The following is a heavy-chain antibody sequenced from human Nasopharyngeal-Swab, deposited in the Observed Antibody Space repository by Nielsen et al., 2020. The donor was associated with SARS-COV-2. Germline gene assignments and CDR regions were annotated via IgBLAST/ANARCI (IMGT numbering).Heavy chain of an antibody. J-gene: IGHJ6*03. D-gene: IGHD4-17*01. V-gene: IGHV1-3*01. CDR2: INAGNGNT. CDR3: ARDPTVTTDYYYYYYMDV. Sequence: WVRQAPGQRLEWMGWINAGNGNTKYSQEFQGRVTITRDTSASTAYMELSSLRSEDTAVYYCARDPTVTTDYYYYYYMDVWGKGTTVTVSS.